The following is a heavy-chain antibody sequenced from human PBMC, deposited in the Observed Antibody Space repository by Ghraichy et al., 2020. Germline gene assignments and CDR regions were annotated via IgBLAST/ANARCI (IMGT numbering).Heavy chain of an antibody. D-gene: IGHD4-17*01. V-gene: IGHV3-30*18. CDR3: AKDHDYGDYLDY. CDR2: ISYDGSNK. Sequence: GGSLRLSCAASGFTFISYGMHWVRQAPGKGLEWVAVISYDGSNKYYADSVKGRFTISRDNSKNTLYLQMNSLRAEDTAVYYCAKDHDYGDYLDYWGQGTLVTVSS. J-gene: IGHJ4*02. CDR1: GFTFISYG.